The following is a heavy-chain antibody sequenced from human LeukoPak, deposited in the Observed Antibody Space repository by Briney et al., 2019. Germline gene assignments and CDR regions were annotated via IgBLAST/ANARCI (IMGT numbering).Heavy chain of an antibody. CDR1: GFTFSSYA. Sequence: PGGSLRLSCAASGFTFSSYAMSWVRQAPGKGLEWVSAISGSGGSTYYADSVKGRFTISRDNSKNTPYLQINSLRAEATAGYYSAKNRVSVAFGYWGQGTLVTVSS. V-gene: IGHV3-23*01. D-gene: IGHD5/OR15-5a*01. J-gene: IGHJ4*02. CDR2: ISGSGGST. CDR3: AKNRVSVAFGY.